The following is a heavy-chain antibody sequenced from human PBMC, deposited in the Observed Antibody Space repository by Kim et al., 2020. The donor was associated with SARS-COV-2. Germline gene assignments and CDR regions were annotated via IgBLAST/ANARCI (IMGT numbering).Heavy chain of an antibody. D-gene: IGHD3-22*01. CDR1: GFTFSNYA. V-gene: IGHV3-23*01. J-gene: IGHJ3*02. CDR2: ISGSGYNT. CDR3: SKDAGTWSSRYSVSVSAVDI. Sequence: GGSLRLSCSASGFTFSNYAMRWVRQAPGKGLEWVSGISGSGYNTYYANSVKGRFTISRDISENTLYLQMNSLRAEDTAVYYCSKDAGTWSSRYSVSVSAVDIWGQGKMVTVSS.